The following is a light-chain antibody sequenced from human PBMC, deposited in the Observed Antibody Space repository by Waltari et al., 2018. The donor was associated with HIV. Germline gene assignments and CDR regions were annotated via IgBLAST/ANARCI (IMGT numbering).Light chain of an antibody. J-gene: IGLJ3*02. CDR1: SSNIGAGYD. CDR3: QSSDTGLSGSV. V-gene: IGLV1-40*01. CDR2: DNS. Sequence: QSVLTQAPSVSGAPGQRVTISCIGSSSNIGAGYDVHWYQQLPGTAPKLLIFDNSKRPSGVPDRFSGSKSGTSASLAITGLQAEDVADYYCQSSDTGLSGSVFGGGTKLTVL.